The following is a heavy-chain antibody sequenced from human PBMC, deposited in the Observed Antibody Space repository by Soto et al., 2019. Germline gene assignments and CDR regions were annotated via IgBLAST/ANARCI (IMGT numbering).Heavy chain of an antibody. CDR3: ATCTAAYYYYMDV. CDR1: GGSISSSSYY. Sequence: QLQLQESGPGLVKPSETLSLTCTVSGGSISSSSYYWGWIRPPPGKGLEWIGSFYYSGSTYYNPSLRSRVAIAVDTSKNQFSLKLSSVTAADTAVYYCATCTAAYYYYMDVWGKGTTVTVSS. CDR2: FYYSGST. D-gene: IGHD2-8*01. V-gene: IGHV4-39*01. J-gene: IGHJ6*03.